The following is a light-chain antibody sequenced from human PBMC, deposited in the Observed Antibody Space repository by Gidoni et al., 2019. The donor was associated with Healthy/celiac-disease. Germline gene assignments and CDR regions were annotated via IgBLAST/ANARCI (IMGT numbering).Light chain of an antibody. CDR1: SSDVGGYNS. CDR2: DVI. V-gene: IGLV2-14*01. J-gene: IGLJ2*01. CDR3: SSYTSSSSVV. Sequence: QSALTQPASVSGSPGQSITISCTGTSSDVGGYNSVSWYQPHPGKAPKLMIYDVINRPSGVSNRFSGSKSGNTASLTISGLQAEDEADYYCSSYTSSSSVVFGGGTKLTVL.